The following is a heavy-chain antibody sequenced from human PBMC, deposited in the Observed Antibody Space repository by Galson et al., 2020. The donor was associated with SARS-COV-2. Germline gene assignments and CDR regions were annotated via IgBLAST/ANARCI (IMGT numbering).Heavy chain of an antibody. Sequence: ASVKVYCKVSGYTLTELSMHWVRQAPGKGLEWMGGFDPEDGETIYAQKFQGRVTMTEDTSTDTAYMELSSLRSEDTAVYYCATGVAVAGTPRNYYYYYGMDVWGQGTTVTVSS. CDR2: FDPEDGET. V-gene: IGHV1-24*01. J-gene: IGHJ6*02. CDR1: GYTLTELS. D-gene: IGHD6-19*01. CDR3: ATGVAVAGTPRNYYYYYGMDV.